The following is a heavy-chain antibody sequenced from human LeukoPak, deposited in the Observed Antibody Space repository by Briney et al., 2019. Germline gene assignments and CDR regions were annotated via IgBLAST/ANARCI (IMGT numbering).Heavy chain of an antibody. D-gene: IGHD6-19*01. CDR3: AKVISGWYRGGLDY. Sequence: PGGSLRLSCAASGFTFSSYAMSWVRQAPGKGLEWVSAISGSGGSTYYADSVKGRFTISRDNSKNTLYLQMNSLRAEDTAVYYCAKVISGWYRGGLDYRGQGTLVTVSS. CDR1: GFTFSSYA. V-gene: IGHV3-23*01. CDR2: ISGSGGST. J-gene: IGHJ4*02.